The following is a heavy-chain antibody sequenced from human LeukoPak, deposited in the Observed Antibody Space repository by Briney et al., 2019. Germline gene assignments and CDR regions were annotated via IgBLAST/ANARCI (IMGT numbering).Heavy chain of an antibody. D-gene: IGHD6-25*01. CDR3: ARAGGIRTAALDLDY. Sequence: SETLSLTCTVSGGSISDYSWSWIRQPPRKGLEWIGNLYYNGSANHNPSLKSRVTISSDTSKNQFSLKLTSVTAADTAVYYCARAGGIRTAALDLDYWGQGTLVTVSS. CDR2: LYYNGSA. J-gene: IGHJ4*02. V-gene: IGHV4-59*01. CDR1: GGSISDYS.